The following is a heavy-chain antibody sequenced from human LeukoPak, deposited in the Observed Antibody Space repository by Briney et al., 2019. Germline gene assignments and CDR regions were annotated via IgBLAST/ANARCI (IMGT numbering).Heavy chain of an antibody. D-gene: IGHD3-3*01. Sequence: GGSLRLSCAASRFTFGSSWMSWVRQAPGKGLEWVANIKEDGSEKYYVDSVKGRFTISRDNAKNSLYLQMNSLRADDTAVYFCAREGYDPPDVWGKGTTVTVSS. CDR1: RFTFGSSW. J-gene: IGHJ6*04. CDR3: AREGYDPPDV. CDR2: IKEDGSEK. V-gene: IGHV3-7*01.